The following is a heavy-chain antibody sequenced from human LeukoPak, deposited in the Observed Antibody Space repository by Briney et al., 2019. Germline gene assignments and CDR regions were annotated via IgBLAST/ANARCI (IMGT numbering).Heavy chain of an antibody. V-gene: IGHV4-38-2*01. J-gene: IGHJ4*02. CDR2: IYHSGST. D-gene: IGHD1-1*01. CDR1: GYSISSGSY. CDR3: AEVERRDY. Sequence: PSETLSPTCALSGYSISSGSYWGWIRQPPGKGLEWIGSIYHSGSTYYTPSLKSRVTISVYTSKIQFSLKLRSVAAADTAVYYGAEVERRDYWGQGTLVTVSS.